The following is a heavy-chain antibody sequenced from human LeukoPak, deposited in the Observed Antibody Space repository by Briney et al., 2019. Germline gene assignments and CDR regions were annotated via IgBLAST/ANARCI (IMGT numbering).Heavy chain of an antibody. V-gene: IGHV1-18*01. D-gene: IGHD5-12*01. CDR2: ISAYNGDT. CDR3: ARAVATSSFSGFDY. Sequence: ASVKVSCKASGYTFTSYGITWVRQAPGQGLEWTGWISAYNGDTNYAQKLQGRVTMTTDTSTSTAYMELRSLRSDDTAVYYCARAVATSSFSGFDYWGQGTLVTVSS. CDR1: GYTFTSYG. J-gene: IGHJ4*02.